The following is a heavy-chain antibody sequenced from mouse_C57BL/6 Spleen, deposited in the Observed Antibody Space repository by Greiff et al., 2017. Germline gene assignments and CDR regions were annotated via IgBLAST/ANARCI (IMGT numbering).Heavy chain of an antibody. Sequence: QVQLQQSGPELVKPGASVKISCKASGYAFSSSWMNWVKQRPGKGLEWIGRIYPGDGDTNYNGKFKGKATLTADKYSSTAYMQLSSLTSEDSEVYFCARKSNFSYAMDYWGQGTSVTVS. D-gene: IGHD2-5*01. J-gene: IGHJ4*01. CDR2: IYPGDGDT. CDR3: ARKSNFSYAMDY. V-gene: IGHV1-82*01. CDR1: GYAFSSSW.